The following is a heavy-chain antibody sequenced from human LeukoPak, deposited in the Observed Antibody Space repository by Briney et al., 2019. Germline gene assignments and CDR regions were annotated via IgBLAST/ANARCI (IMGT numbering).Heavy chain of an antibody. V-gene: IGHV4-39*01. Sequence: SETLSLTCTVSCGSISSSSYYWGWIRQPPGKGLEWIGSFYYSGSTYYNPSLKSRVTISVDTSKNQFSLKLSSVTAADTAVYYCARPKAYYYDSSGPGWFDPWGQGTLVTVSS. J-gene: IGHJ5*02. CDR1: CGSISSSSYY. CDR3: ARPKAYYYDSSGPGWFDP. CDR2: FYYSGST. D-gene: IGHD3-22*01.